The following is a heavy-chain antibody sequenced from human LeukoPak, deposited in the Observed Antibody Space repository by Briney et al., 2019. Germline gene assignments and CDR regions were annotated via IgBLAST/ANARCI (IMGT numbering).Heavy chain of an antibody. D-gene: IGHD3-22*01. Sequence: GASVRVSCKASGYTFTSYFMHWVRQAPGQGLEWMGIINPSGGSTSFAQRFQGRVTMTRDMSTSTIYMELSSLRSEDTAVYYCARDAHHYYDSSGYSPNYYYYMDVWGKGTTVTVSS. CDR2: INPSGGST. CDR1: GYTFTSYF. J-gene: IGHJ6*03. CDR3: ARDAHHYYDSSGYSPNYYYYMDV. V-gene: IGHV1-46*01.